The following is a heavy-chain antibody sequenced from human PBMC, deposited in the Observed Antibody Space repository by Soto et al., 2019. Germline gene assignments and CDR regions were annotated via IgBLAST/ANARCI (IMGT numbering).Heavy chain of an antibody. J-gene: IGHJ3*02. CDR2: MNPNSGNT. D-gene: IGHD6-13*01. Sequence: ASVKVSCKASGYTFTSYDINWVRQATGQGLEWMGWMNPNSGNTGYAQKFQGRVTMTRNTSISTAYMELSSLRSEDTAVYYCARTFSGIADFDIWGQVTMVTVSS. V-gene: IGHV1-8*01. CDR1: GYTFTSYD. CDR3: ARTFSGIADFDI.